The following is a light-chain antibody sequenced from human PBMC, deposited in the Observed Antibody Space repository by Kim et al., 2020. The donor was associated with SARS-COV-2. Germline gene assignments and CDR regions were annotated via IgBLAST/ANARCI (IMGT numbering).Light chain of an antibody. CDR1: KLGHKY. CDR2: QDS. CDR3: QAWDTRE. J-gene: IGLJ3*02. Sequence: SYELTQPPSVSVSPGQTASITCSGDKLGHKYACWYQQKPGQSPVLVIYQDSKRPSGIPERFSGSNSGNTATLTISGTQAMDEADYYCQAWDTREFGGGTQLTVL. V-gene: IGLV3-1*01.